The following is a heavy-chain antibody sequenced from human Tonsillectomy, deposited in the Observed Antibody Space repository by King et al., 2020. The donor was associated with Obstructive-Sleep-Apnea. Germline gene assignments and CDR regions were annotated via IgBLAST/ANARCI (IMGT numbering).Heavy chain of an antibody. D-gene: IGHD3-9*01. CDR2: TYSGGTT. J-gene: IGHJ4*02. CDR1: GFTVSANY. V-gene: IGHV3-66*01. Sequence: VQLVESGGGLVQPGGSLRLSCAASGFTVSANYMSWVRQAPGKGLEWVSVTYSGGTTYFADSVKGRFTISRDDSKNTLYLQMNSLRAEDTALYYCARGAGSYNIWTGYYSWGFDYWGQGTLVTASS. CDR3: ARGAGSYNIWTGYYSWGFDY.